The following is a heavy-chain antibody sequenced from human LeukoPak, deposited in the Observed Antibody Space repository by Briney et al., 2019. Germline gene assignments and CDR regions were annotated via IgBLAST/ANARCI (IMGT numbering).Heavy chain of an antibody. D-gene: IGHD6-13*01. J-gene: IGHJ6*03. CDR3: ARTGYSSSWYKGDYYYYMDV. V-gene: IGHV3-48*01. CDR1: GFTFSSYS. CDR2: ISSSSSII. Sequence: GGSLRLSCAASGFTFSSYSMNWVRQAPGKGLEWVSYISSSSSIIYYADSVKGRFTISRDNAKNSLYLQMNSLRAEDTAVYYCARTGYSSSWYKGDYYYYMDVWGKGTTVTVSS.